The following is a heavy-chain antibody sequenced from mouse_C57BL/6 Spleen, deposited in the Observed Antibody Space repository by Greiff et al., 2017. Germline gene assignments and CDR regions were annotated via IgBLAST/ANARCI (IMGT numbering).Heavy chain of an antibody. CDR1: GYTFTDYY. J-gene: IGHJ4*01. CDR3: AHYGSSYPYYAMDD. Sequence: VQLQQSGPELVKPGASVKISCKASGYTFTDYYMNWVKQSHGKSLEWIGDINPNNGGTSYNQKFKGKATLTVDKSSSTAYMELRSLTSEDSAVYYCAHYGSSYPYYAMDDWGQGTSVTVSS. V-gene: IGHV1-26*01. D-gene: IGHD1-1*01. CDR2: INPNNGGT.